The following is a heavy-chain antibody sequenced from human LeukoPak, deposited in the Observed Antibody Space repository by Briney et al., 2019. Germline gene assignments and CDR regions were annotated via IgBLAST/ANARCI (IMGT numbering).Heavy chain of an antibody. CDR3: ARGGYSYDFDY. CDR2: IIPIFGTA. V-gene: IGHV1-69*13. J-gene: IGHJ4*02. CDR1: GGTFSSYA. D-gene: IGHD5-18*01. Sequence: GASVKVTCKASGGTFSSYAISWVRQAPGQGLEWMGGIIPIFGTANYAQKFQGRVTITADESTSTAYMELSSLRSEDTAVYYCARGGYSYDFDYWGQGTLVTVSS.